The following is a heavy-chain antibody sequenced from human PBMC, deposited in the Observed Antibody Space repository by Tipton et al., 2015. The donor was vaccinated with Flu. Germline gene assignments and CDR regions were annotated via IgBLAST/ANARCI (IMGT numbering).Heavy chain of an antibody. V-gene: IGHV4-59*12. J-gene: IGHJ3*02. CDR2: IYYSGST. Sequence: TLSLTCTVSGGSISSYYWSWIRQPPGKGLEWIGYIYYSGSTNYNPSLKSRVTISVDTSKNQFSLKLSSVTAADTAVYYCARDLRGYSGYTGGDAFDMWGRGRMVFVSS. CDR3: ARDLRGYSGYTGGDAFDM. D-gene: IGHD5-12*01. CDR1: GGSISSYY.